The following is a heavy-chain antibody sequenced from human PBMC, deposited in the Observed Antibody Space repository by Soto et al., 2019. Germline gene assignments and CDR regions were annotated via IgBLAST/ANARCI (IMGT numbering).Heavy chain of an antibody. CDR1: GFTFSSYG. CDR2: ISYHGSNK. CDR3: ATDRRGYSGYDDVSSDY. V-gene: IGHV3-30*03. J-gene: IGHJ4*02. Sequence: QVQLVESGGGVVQPGRSLRLSCAASGFTFSSYGMHWVRQAPGKGLEWVAVISYHGSNKYYADSVKGRFTISRDNSKNTLYLQMNSLRAEDTAVYYCATDRRGYSGYDDVSSDYWGQGTLVTVSS. D-gene: IGHD5-12*01.